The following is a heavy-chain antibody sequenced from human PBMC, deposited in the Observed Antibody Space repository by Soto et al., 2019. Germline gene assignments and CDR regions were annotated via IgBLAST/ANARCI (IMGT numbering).Heavy chain of an antibody. V-gene: IGHV3-53*01. CDR2: IYASDST. CDR3: AKGWMDV. CDR1: GLTVSSYA. J-gene: IGHJ6*02. Sequence: EVQLVESGGGLIQPGGSLRLSCAVSGLTVSSYAMSWVRQAPGEGLEWVSVIYASDSTHYADSVKGRFTISRDNSKNTLFLQMNSLRAKDTAVYYCAKGWMDVWGQGTTVTVS.